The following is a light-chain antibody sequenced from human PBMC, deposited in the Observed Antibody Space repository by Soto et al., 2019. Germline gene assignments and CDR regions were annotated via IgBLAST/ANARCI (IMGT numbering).Light chain of an antibody. CDR1: QTISSW. CDR2: KAS. CDR3: QQYADSPIT. Sequence: DIQMTQSPSTLSGSVGDRVTITCRASQTISSWLAWYQQKPGKAPKLLIYKASTLQSGVPSRFSGSGSGTDFTLAISRVEPEDFAVYFCQQYADSPITFGQGTRLEI. V-gene: IGKV1-5*03. J-gene: IGKJ5*01.